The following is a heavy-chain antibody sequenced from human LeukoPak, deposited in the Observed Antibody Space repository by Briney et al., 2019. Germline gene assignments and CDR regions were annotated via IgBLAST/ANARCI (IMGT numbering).Heavy chain of an antibody. J-gene: IGHJ5*02. D-gene: IGHD3-22*01. CDR3: ARDLYDSSGYYYVGSYNWFDL. Sequence: GGSLRLSCAASGFTFSSYAMNWVRQAPGKGLEWVSGISDSGITTYYADSVKGRFTISRDTAKNTLYLQMNSLRAEDTAVYYCARDLYDSSGYYYVGSYNWFDLWGQGTLVTVSS. V-gene: IGHV3-23*01. CDR1: GFTFSSYA. CDR2: ISDSGITT.